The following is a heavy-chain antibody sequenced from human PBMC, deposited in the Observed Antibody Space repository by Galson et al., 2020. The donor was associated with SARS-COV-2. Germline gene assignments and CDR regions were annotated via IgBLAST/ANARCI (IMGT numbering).Heavy chain of an antibody. Sequence: SETLSITCTVSGYSVSTTNYWGWVRQPPGRGLEWIGSVYPSGTTYYNPSLKSRVTISVDTSKNQCSLRLDSVTAADAALYYCARQGVNMILLCSGPCWYCDRWCRCTLCTGSS. CDR3: ARQGVNMILLCSGPCWYCDR. V-gene: IGHV4-38-2*02. J-gene: IGHJ2*01. CDR2: VYPSGTT. D-gene: IGHD2-15*01. CDR1: GYSVSTTNY.